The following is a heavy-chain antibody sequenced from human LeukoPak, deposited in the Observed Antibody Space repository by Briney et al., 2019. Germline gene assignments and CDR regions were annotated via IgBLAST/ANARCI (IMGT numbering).Heavy chain of an antibody. CDR1: GVSFSGYY. CDR3: ARAYGGDGYNYYYYYYYMDV. J-gene: IGHJ6*03. CDR2: IYYSGST. D-gene: IGHD5-24*01. Sequence: SETLSLTCAVYGVSFSGYYWSWIRQPPGKGLEWIGYIYYSGSTNYNPSLKSRVTISVDTSKNQFSLKLSSVTAADTAVYYCARAYGGDGYNYYYYYYYMDVWGKGTTVTVSS. V-gene: IGHV4-59*01.